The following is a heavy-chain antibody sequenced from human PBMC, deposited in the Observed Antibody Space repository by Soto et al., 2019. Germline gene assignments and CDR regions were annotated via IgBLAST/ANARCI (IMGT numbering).Heavy chain of an antibody. CDR1: GFTFSSYW. CDR2: ISQDGSTE. CDR3: AKPADYTLEY. J-gene: IGHJ4*02. V-gene: IGHV3-7*05. Sequence: EVQLVESGGDLVQPGGSLRLSCAASGFTFSSYWMSWVRQAPGKGLEWVASISQDGSTEYYLDAVKGRFTITRDNAKNALYLQMYSLRADDTAIYYCAKPADYTLEYWGQGALVTVSS. D-gene: IGHD4-4*01.